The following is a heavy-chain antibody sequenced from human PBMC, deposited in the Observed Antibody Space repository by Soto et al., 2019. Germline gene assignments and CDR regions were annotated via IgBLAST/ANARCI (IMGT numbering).Heavy chain of an antibody. J-gene: IGHJ3*02. V-gene: IGHV1-46*01. CDR2: INPSGGST. CDR3: ARDQVPYYYDSSDPVDAFDI. D-gene: IGHD3-22*01. CDR1: GYTFTSYY. Sequence: ASVKVSCKASGYTFTSYYMHWVRQAPGQGLEWMGIINPSGGSTSYTQKFQGRVTMTRDTSTSTVYMELSSLRSEDTAVYYCARDQVPYYYDSSDPVDAFDIWGQGTMVTVSS.